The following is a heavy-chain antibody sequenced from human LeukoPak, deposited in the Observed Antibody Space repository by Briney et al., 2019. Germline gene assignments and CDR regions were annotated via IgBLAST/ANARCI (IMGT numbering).Heavy chain of an antibody. CDR1: GFTFSSYS. CDR2: ISSSSSTI. V-gene: IGHV3-48*04. D-gene: IGHD3-10*01. Sequence: GGSLRLSCAASGFTFSSYSMNWVRQAPGKGREWVSYISSSSSTIYYAASVKGRFTISRDNAKNSLYLQMNSLRAEDTAVYYCARGKYGSGYDYWGQGTLVTVSS. J-gene: IGHJ4*02. CDR3: ARGKYGSGYDY.